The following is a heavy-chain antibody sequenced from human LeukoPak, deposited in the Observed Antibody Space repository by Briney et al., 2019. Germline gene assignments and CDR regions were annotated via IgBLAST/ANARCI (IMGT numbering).Heavy chain of an antibody. CDR1: GGSISSYY. V-gene: IGHV4-59*08. CDR3: ARTYCRGGSCHFDY. Sequence: SETLSLTCTVSGGSISSYYWSWIRQPPGKGLEWIGYIYYSGSTDSNPSLKSRVTISVDTSKNQISLKLSSVTAADAAVYYCARTYCRGGSCHFDYWGQGTLVTVSS. CDR2: IYYSGST. J-gene: IGHJ4*02. D-gene: IGHD2-15*01.